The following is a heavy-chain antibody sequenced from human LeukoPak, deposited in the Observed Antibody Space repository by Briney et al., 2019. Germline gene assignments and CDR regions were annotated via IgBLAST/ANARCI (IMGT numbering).Heavy chain of an antibody. Sequence: SETLSLTCTVSGGSISSSSYYWGWIRQPPGKGLEWIGSIYYSGSTYYNPSLKSRVTISVDTSKNQFSLKLSSVTAADTAVYYCARHPGRATATGYYFDYWGQGTLVTVSS. V-gene: IGHV4-39*01. J-gene: IGHJ4*02. CDR1: GGSISSSSYY. CDR3: ARHPGRATATGYYFDY. D-gene: IGHD3-10*01. CDR2: IYYSGST.